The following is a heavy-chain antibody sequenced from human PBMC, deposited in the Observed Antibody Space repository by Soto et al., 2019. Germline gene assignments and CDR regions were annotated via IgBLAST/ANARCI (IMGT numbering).Heavy chain of an antibody. Sequence: PGGSLRLSYAASGFTFSGSAIHWVRQASGKGLEWLGLIRSKANNYATAYGASVKGRFTISRDDSKNTAYLQMNSLKTEDTAIYYCSRQMFSPDNHWGQGTLVTVSS. J-gene: IGHJ5*02. CDR3: SRQMFSPDNH. CDR2: IRSKANNYAT. D-gene: IGHD3-10*02. CDR1: GFTFSGSA. V-gene: IGHV3-73*01.